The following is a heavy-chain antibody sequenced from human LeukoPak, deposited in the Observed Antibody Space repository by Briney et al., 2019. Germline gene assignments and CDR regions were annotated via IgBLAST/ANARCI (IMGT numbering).Heavy chain of an antibody. CDR3: ARETGSGLFILP. CDR1: GYTFSNHG. V-gene: IGHV1-46*01. Sequence: ASVKVSCKASGYTFSNHGISWVRQAPGQGLEWMGIINPSGGSTSYAQKFQGRVTMTRDMSTSTVYMELSSLRSEDTAVYYCARETGSGLFILPGGQGTLVTVSS. D-gene: IGHD3/OR15-3a*01. CDR2: INPSGGST. J-gene: IGHJ4*02.